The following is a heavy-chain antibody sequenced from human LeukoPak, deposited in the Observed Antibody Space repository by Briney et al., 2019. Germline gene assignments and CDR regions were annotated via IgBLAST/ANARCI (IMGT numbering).Heavy chain of an antibody. CDR2: IKQDGSEK. CDR1: GFTFSSYW. CDR3: ARGYSGYDSPLDY. D-gene: IGHD5-12*01. Sequence: GGSLRLSCAASGFTFSSYWMSWVRQAPGKGLEWVANIKQDGSEKYYVDSVKGRFTISRDNAKNSLYLQMNSLRAEDTAVYYCARGYSGYDSPLDYWGQGTLVTVSS. J-gene: IGHJ4*02. V-gene: IGHV3-7*01.